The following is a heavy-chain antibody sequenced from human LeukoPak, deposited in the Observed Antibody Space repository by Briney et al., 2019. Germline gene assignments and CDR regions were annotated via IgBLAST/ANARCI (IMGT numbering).Heavy chain of an antibody. CDR3: TTERIVGAPLGSRKNFDY. V-gene: IGHV3-48*04. Sequence: PGGSLRLSCAASGFTFSSYAMSWVRQAPGKGLEWISYISNSSSTKYYADSVKGRFTISRDNAKNSLYLQMNSLRAEDTAVYYCTTERIVGAPLGSRKNFDYWGQGTLVTVSS. J-gene: IGHJ4*02. D-gene: IGHD1-26*01. CDR2: ISNSSSTK. CDR1: GFTFSSYA.